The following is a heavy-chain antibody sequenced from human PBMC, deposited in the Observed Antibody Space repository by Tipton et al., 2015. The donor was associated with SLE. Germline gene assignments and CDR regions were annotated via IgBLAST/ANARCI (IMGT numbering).Heavy chain of an antibody. D-gene: IGHD3-16*02. CDR2: IYYSGST. J-gene: IGHJ6*02. Sequence: TLSLTCTVPGGSISSYYWSWIRQPPGKGLEWIGYIYYSGSTNYNPSLKSRVTISVDTSKNQFSLKLSSVTAADTAVYYCARDSPSGGVIAHGMDVWGQGP. CDR1: GGSISSYY. V-gene: IGHV4-59*01. CDR3: ARDSPSGGVIAHGMDV.